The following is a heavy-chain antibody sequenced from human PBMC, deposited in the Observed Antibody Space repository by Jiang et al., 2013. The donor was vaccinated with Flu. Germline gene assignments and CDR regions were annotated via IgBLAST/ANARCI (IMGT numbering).Heavy chain of an antibody. D-gene: IGHD6-6*01. CDR3: ARLSQLGLDY. Sequence: KPSETLSLTCTVSGGSISSSSYYWGWIRQPPGKGLEWVGSIYYSGSTYYNPSLKSRVTISVDTSKNQFSLKLSSVTAADTAVYYCARLSQLGLDYWGQGTLVTVSS. V-gene: IGHV4-39*01. J-gene: IGHJ4*02. CDR2: IYYSGST. CDR1: GGSISSSSYY.